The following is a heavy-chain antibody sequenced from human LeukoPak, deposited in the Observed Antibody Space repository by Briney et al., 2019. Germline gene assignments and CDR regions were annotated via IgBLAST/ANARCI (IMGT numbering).Heavy chain of an antibody. CDR1: GGTFSSYA. J-gene: IGHJ4*02. D-gene: IGHD2-2*01. CDR2: IIPIFGTA. CDR3: AKGGRGSSNRDVQLLQPVDY. Sequence: ASVKVSCKASGGTFSSYAISWVRQAPGQGLEWMGGIIPIFGTANYAQKFQGRVTITADESTSTAYMELSSLRSEDTAVYYCAKGGRGSSNRDVQLLQPVDYWGQGTLVTVSS. V-gene: IGHV1-69*13.